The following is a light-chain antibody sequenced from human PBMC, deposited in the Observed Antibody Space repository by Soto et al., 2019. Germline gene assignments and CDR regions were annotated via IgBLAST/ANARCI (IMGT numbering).Light chain of an antibody. J-gene: IGKJ2*01. CDR2: GAS. V-gene: IGKV1-16*02. CDR3: QQYITHPYT. Sequence: DIQMTQTQSAMSASLGDRVTLTCRASQDINIYLAWFQQKPGKAPKSRIFGASSLQSGVPTNFSGSGSGTDFTLTISSLQPEDSATYYCQQYITHPYTFGQGTK. CDR1: QDINIY.